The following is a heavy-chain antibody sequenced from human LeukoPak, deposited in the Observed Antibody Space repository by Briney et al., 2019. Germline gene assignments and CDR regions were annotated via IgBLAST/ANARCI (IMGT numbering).Heavy chain of an antibody. D-gene: IGHD3-22*01. J-gene: IGHJ1*01. CDR1: GGSISSYY. Sequence: SETLSLTCAVSGGSISSYYWSWIRQPPGKGLEWIGYIYYSGGTNYNPSLKSRVTISVDTSKNQFSLKLSSVTAADTAVYYCARAVKGGYDSSGYPGGYFQHWGQGTLVTVSS. CDR2: IYYSGGT. V-gene: IGHV4-59*01. CDR3: ARAVKGGYDSSGYPGGYFQH.